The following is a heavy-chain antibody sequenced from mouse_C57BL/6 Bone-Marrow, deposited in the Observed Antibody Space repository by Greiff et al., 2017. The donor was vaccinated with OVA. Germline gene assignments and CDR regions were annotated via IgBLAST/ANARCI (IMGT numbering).Heavy chain of an antibody. Sequence: EVKLVESGGGLVQPKGSLKLSCAASGFTLNTYAMHWVRQAPGKGLEWVARISSKSSNYATYYADSVKDRFTISRYDSQSMLYLQMNNLKTEDTAMYSCVRFTTRYAMDYWGQGTSVTVSS. J-gene: IGHJ4*01. CDR1: GFTLNTYA. D-gene: IGHD1-1*01. CDR3: VRFTTRYAMDY. V-gene: IGHV10-3*01. CDR2: ISSKSSNYAT.